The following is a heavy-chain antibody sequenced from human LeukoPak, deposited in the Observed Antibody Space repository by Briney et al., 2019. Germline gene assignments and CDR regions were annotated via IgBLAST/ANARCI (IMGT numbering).Heavy chain of an antibody. Sequence: ASVKVSCKASGYTFISYGISWVRQAPGQGLEWMGIINPSGGSTSYAQKFQGRVTMTRDTSTSTVYMELSSLRSEDTAVYYCARASRIVATIRFGGRFDPWGQGTLVTVSS. CDR1: GYTFISYG. D-gene: IGHD5-12*01. J-gene: IGHJ5*02. CDR2: INPSGGST. V-gene: IGHV1-46*01. CDR3: ARASRIVATIRFGGRFDP.